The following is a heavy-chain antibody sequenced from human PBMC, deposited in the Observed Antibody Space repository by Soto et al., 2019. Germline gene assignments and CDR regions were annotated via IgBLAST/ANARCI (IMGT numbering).Heavy chain of an antibody. CDR3: VTYSPLVTTAHRGDF. CDR2: ISGSGGEI. CDR1: GFTFSIYT. Sequence: GGSLRLSCVASGFTFSIYTMNWVRQAPKKGLEWVSSISGSGGEIHYADSVEGRFTISRDNSKSTLYLQMSSLRVEDTAVYYCVTYSPLVTTAHRGDFWGPGSLVTVSS. D-gene: IGHD4-17*01. J-gene: IGHJ4*02. V-gene: IGHV3-23*01.